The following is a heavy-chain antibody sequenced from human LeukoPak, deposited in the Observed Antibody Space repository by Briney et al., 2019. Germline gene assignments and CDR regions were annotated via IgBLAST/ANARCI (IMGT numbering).Heavy chain of an antibody. Sequence: SETLSLTCAVYGGSFSGYYWSWIRQPPGKGLEWIGEINHSGSTNYNPSLKSRVTISVDTSKNQFSLKLSSVTAADTAVYYCAKDHRFFEYLGKAFDSWGQGTKVTVSS. V-gene: IGHV4-34*01. D-gene: IGHD3-3*01. J-gene: IGHJ3*02. CDR3: AKDHRFFEYLGKAFDS. CDR1: GGSFSGYY. CDR2: INHSGST.